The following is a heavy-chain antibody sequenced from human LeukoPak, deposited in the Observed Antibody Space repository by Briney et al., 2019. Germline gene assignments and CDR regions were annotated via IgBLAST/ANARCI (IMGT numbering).Heavy chain of an antibody. CDR3: TTDRVDRSFDV. CDR2: IDTEDGET. Sequence: ASVKAFCKASGYTFSDYNIHWVQYAPGKGLEWMGRIDTEDGETIYAERFQGRVTITADTSTNTAYMELTSLRSDDTAVYYCTTDRVDRSFDVWGKGTAVSVSS. D-gene: IGHD3-10*01. V-gene: IGHV1-69-2*01. J-gene: IGHJ6*04. CDR1: GYTFSDYN.